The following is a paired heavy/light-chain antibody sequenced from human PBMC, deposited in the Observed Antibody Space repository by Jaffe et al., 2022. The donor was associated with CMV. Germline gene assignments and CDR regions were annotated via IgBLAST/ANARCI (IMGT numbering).Light chain of an antibody. Sequence: SSELTQDPAVSVALGQTVRITCQGDSLRSYYASWYQQKPGQAPVLVIYGKNNRPSGIPDRFSGSSSGNTASLTITGAQAEDEADYYCNSRDSSGNHPYVFGTGTKVTVL. CDR1: SLRSYY. CDR2: GKN. V-gene: IGLV3-19*01. CDR3: NSRDSSGNHPYV. J-gene: IGLJ1*01.
Heavy chain of an antibody. Sequence: EVQLVESGGGLVQPGGSLRLSCAASGFTFSSYSMNWVRQAPGKGLEWVSYISSSSSTIYYADSVKGRFTISRDNAKNSLYLQMNSLRDEDTAVYYCAREYYYDSSGYYEISPHFDYWGQGTLVTVSS. D-gene: IGHD3-22*01. CDR2: ISSSSSTI. CDR3: AREYYYDSSGYYEISPHFDY. V-gene: IGHV3-48*02. CDR1: GFTFSSYS. J-gene: IGHJ4*02.